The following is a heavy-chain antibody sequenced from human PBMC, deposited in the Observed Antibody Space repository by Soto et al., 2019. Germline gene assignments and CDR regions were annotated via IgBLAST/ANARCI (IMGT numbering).Heavy chain of an antibody. CDR2: ISGYNGDT. J-gene: IGHJ4*02. CDR1: GYTFTIYG. D-gene: IGHD6-13*01. Sequence: ASVKVSCKTSGYTFTIYGISWVRQAPGQGLEWMGWISGYNGDTNYAQRLQGRVTMTTDTSTSTAYMELRSLKSDDTATYYCARVGSSSTPGDFWGQGTLVTVSS. CDR3: ARVGSSSTPGDF. V-gene: IGHV1-18*01.